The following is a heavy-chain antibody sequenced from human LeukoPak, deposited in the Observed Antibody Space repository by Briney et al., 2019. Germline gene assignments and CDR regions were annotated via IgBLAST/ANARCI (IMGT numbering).Heavy chain of an antibody. Sequence: GASVKVSCKASGYTFTGYYMHWVRQAPGQGLEWMGIINPSGGSTSYAQKFQGRVTMTRDMSTSTVYMELSSLRSEDTAVYYCARGVLLDAYCGGDCYSENDYWGQGTLVTVSS. J-gene: IGHJ4*02. V-gene: IGHV1-46*01. CDR1: GYTFTGYY. D-gene: IGHD2-21*02. CDR3: ARGVLLDAYCGGDCYSENDY. CDR2: INPSGGST.